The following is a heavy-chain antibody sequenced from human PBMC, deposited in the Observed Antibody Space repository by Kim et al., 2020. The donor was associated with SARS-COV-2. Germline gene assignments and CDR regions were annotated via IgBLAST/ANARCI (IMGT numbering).Heavy chain of an antibody. V-gene: IGHV3-11*04. D-gene: IGHD5-18*01. J-gene: IGHJ6*02. CDR1: GFTFSDYY. Sequence: GGSLRLSCAASGFTFSDYYMSWIRQAPGKGLEWVSYISSSGSTIYYADSVKGRFTISRDNAKNSLYLQMNSLRAEDTAVYYCATGKSYGYYYYYGMDVWGQGTTVTVSS. CDR2: ISSSGSTI. CDR3: ATGKSYGYYYYYGMDV.